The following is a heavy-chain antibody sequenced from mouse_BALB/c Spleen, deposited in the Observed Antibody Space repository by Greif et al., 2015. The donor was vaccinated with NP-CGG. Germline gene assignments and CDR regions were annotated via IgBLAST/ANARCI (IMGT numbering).Heavy chain of an antibody. Sequence: VHLVESGPGLVAPSQSQSITCTVSGFSLTGYGVNWVRQPPGKGLEWLGMIWGDGSTDYNSALKSRLSISKDNSKSXVFLKMNSLQTDDTARYYCARGHYYGLFAYWGQGTLVTVSA. CDR1: GFSLTGYG. D-gene: IGHD1-2*01. V-gene: IGHV2-6-7*01. J-gene: IGHJ3*01. CDR2: IWGDGST. CDR3: ARGHYYGLFAY.